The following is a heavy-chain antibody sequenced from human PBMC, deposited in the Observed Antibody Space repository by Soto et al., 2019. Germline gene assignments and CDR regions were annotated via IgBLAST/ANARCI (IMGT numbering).Heavy chain of an antibody. J-gene: IGHJ3*02. Sequence: QVQLVQSGAEVKKPGASVKVSCKASGYTFTSYGISWVRQAPGQGLEWMGWISAYNGNTNYAQKLQGRVTMTTDTSTSTAYMELRSLRSDDTAVYYCARDPPILDGSGGGDAFDIWGQGTMVTVSS. CDR3: ARDPPILDGSGGGDAFDI. CDR2: ISAYNGNT. V-gene: IGHV1-18*01. D-gene: IGHD3-10*01. CDR1: GYTFTSYG.